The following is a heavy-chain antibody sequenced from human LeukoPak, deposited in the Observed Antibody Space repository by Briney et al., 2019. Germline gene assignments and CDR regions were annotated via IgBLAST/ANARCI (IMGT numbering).Heavy chain of an antibody. CDR2: ISSSSSYI. CDR1: GFTFSSYS. J-gene: IGHJ5*02. CDR3: ARESIGYCSSTSCNWFDP. Sequence: PGGSLRLSCAASGFTFSSYSMNWVRQAPGKGLEWVSSISSSSSYIYYADSVKGRFTISRDNAKNSLYLQMNSLRAEDTAVYYCARESIGYCSSTSCNWFDPWGQGTLVTVSS. V-gene: IGHV3-21*01. D-gene: IGHD2-2*01.